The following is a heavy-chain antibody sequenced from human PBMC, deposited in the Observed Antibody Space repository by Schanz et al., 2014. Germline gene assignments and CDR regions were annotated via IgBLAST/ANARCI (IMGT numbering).Heavy chain of an antibody. Sequence: QVQLQESGPGLVKPSQTLSLTCAVSGGSIISSTWWGWVRQPPGKGLEWIGEIYHNGDTSFNPSLKRRAPMSVDKSKKEFSLRLTSLTAADTALYYCVRGVGAWEQRIFDYWGKGTLVTVSS. D-gene: IGHD1-26*01. CDR1: GGSIISSTW. J-gene: IGHJ4*02. V-gene: IGHV4-4*02. CDR3: VRGVGAWEQRIFDY. CDR2: IYHNGDT.